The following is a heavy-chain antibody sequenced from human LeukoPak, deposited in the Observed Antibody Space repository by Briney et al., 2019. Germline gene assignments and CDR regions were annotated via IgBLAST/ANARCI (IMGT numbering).Heavy chain of an antibody. CDR1: GGSISSSSHY. D-gene: IGHD1-26*01. CDR3: ARVRGSSGSYEYYHYMDV. CDR2: MYYRGST. V-gene: IGHV4-39*07. Sequence: SETLSLTCTVSGGSISSSSHYWGWIRQPPGKGLEWIGSMYYRGSTYHNPSLKSRVTMSVDTSKKQFSLKLSSVTAADTAVYYCARVRGSSGSYEYYHYMDVWGKGTTVTISS. J-gene: IGHJ6*03.